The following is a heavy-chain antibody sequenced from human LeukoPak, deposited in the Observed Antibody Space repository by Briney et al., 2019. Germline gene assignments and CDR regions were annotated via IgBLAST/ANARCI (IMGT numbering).Heavy chain of an antibody. D-gene: IGHD4-17*01. V-gene: IGHV3-30*18. CDR2: ISYDGSNK. J-gene: IGHJ3*02. Sequence: QAGGSLRLSCAASGFTFTSYGMHWVRHAPGKGLEWVAVISYDGSNKYYADSVKGRFTISRDNSKNTLYLQMNSLRAEDTAVYYCAKDEDYGDSTDAFDIWGQGTMVTVSS. CDR1: GFTFTSYG. CDR3: AKDEDYGDSTDAFDI.